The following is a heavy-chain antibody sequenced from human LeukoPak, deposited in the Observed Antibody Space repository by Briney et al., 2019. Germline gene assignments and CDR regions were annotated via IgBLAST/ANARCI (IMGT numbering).Heavy chain of an antibody. D-gene: IGHD3-10*01. CDR2: IYDSGST. J-gene: IGHJ4*02. CDR1: GGSISSYY. V-gene: IGHV4-59*01. CDR3: ARSPYGSGNKPYYFDY. Sequence: SETLSLTCTVSGGSISSYYWSWIRQPPGKGLEWIGYIYDSGSTNYNPSLKSRVTISKDTSKNQSSLKVTSVTAADTAVYYCARSPYGSGNKPYYFDYWGQGTLVTVSS.